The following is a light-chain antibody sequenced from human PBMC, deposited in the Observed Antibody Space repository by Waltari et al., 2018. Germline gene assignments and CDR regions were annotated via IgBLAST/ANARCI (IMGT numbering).Light chain of an antibody. Sequence: EIVLTQSPGTLSLSPGERATLSCRASQDVGTYLAWYQQHPGQAPRLLIYHASIRATGIPDRFSGSGSGTDFTLTISRLEPEDFAVYYCQKYVNLPATFGQGTKVEIK. CDR1: QDVGTY. CDR3: QKYVNLPAT. J-gene: IGKJ1*01. CDR2: HAS. V-gene: IGKV3-20*01.